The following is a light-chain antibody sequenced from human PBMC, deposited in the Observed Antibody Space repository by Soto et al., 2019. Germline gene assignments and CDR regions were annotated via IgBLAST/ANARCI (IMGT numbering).Light chain of an antibody. CDR3: QHYDTLPLT. CDR2: GAS. CDR1: QGISNN. V-gene: IGKV1-33*01. J-gene: IGKJ4*01. Sequence: IQMTQSPSSLSAFVGDRVTITCQASQGISNNLNWYQHKPGKAPKLLIYGASNLQTGLPSRFSGSGSGTDFTFAISSLQPEDVATYYCQHYDTLPLTFGGGTKVEIK.